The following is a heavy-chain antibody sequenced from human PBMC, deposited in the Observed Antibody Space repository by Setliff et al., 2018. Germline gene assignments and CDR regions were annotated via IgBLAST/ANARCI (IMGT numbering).Heavy chain of an antibody. Sequence: SETLSLTCGLYGGAVNGFYWNWIRQTPGKDLEWMGEINHNGRVSSSPSLKSRVTISVDRAKNHFSLKLTSVTAADTAMYYCAGSRYYASSGNNYGLDYWGQGTLVTVSS. V-gene: IGHV4-34*01. CDR3: AGSRYYASSGNNYGLDY. CDR2: INHNGRV. D-gene: IGHD3-22*01. CDR1: GGAVNGFY. J-gene: IGHJ4*02.